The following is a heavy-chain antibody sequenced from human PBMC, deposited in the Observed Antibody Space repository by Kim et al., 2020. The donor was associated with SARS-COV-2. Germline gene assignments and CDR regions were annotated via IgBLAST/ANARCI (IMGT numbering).Heavy chain of an antibody. V-gene: IGHV3-74*01. D-gene: IGHD3-3*01. CDR3: ARTARPGFLEWWVPERYYFDY. Sequence: FTISRDNAKNTLYLQMNSLRAEDTAVYYCARTARPGFLEWWVPERYYFDYWGQGTLVTVSS. J-gene: IGHJ4*02.